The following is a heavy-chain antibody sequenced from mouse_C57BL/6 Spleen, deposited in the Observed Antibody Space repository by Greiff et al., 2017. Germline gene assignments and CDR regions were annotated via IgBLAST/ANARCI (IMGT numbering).Heavy chain of an antibody. Sequence: DVQLVESGGGLVKPGGSLKLSCAASGFTFSDYGMHWVRQAPEKGLEWVAYISSGSSTIYYADTVKGRFTISRDNAKNTLFLQMTSLRSEDTAMYYCAKIYYGNYYAMDYWGQGTSVTVSS. V-gene: IGHV5-17*01. CDR3: AKIYYGNYYAMDY. J-gene: IGHJ4*01. D-gene: IGHD2-1*01. CDR2: ISSGSSTI. CDR1: GFTFSDYG.